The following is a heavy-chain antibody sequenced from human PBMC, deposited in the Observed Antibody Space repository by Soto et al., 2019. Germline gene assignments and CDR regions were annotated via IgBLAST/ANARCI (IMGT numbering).Heavy chain of an antibody. CDR1: GGSISSSSYY. CDR2: IYYSGST. J-gene: IGHJ6*02. Sequence: QLQLQESGPGLVKPSETLSLTCTVSGGSISSSSYYWGWIRQPPGKGLEWIGSIYYSGSTYYNPSHKSRVTISVDTSKNQFSPKLRSVTAADTAVYYCASQASPYYYYGMDVWGQGTTVTVSS. CDR3: ASQASPYYYYGMDV. V-gene: IGHV4-39*01.